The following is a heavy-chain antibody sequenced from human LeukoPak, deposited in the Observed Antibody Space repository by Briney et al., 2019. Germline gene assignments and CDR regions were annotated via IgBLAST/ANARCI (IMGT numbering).Heavy chain of an antibody. V-gene: IGHV3-21*04. CDR1: GFIFNSYG. Sequence: PGGSLRLSCTGSGFIFNSYGINWVRQAPGKGLEWVAYISSSTSNIFYADSVKGRFTISRGNAKDSVLLQMNSLRVEDTALYFCARDGVMAETPFYFDSWGQGALVTVSS. D-gene: IGHD2-21*01. CDR3: ARDGVMAETPFYFDS. CDR2: ISSSTSNI. J-gene: IGHJ4*02.